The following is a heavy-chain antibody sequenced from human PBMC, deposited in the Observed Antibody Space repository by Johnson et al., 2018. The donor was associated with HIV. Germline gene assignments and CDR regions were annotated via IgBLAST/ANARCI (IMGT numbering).Heavy chain of an antibody. CDR2: ISYDGSNK. CDR3: AREGYYSADAFDI. V-gene: IGHV3-30-3*01. J-gene: IGHJ3*02. Sequence: QVQLVESGGGVVQPGRSLRLSCAASGFTFSSYAMHCVRQAPGKGLEWVAVISYDGSNKYYADSVKGRFTISRDNSKNTLYLQMNSLRAEDTAVYYCAREGYYSADAFDIWGQGTMVTVSS. D-gene: IGHD3-22*01. CDR1: GFTFSSYA.